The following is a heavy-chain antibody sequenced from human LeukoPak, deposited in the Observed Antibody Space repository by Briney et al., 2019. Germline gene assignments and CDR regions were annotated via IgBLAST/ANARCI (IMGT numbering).Heavy chain of an antibody. CDR3: ARAPSHSGYNWNALELYGMDV. D-gene: IGHD1-20*01. V-gene: IGHV1-2*02. CDR2: INPNSGGT. Sequence: ASVKVSCTASGYTFTGYYMHWVRQAPGQGLEWMGWINPNSGGTNYAQKFQGRVTMTRDTSISTAYMELSRLRSDDTAVYYCARAPSHSGYNWNALELYGMDVWGQGTTVTVSS. J-gene: IGHJ6*02. CDR1: GYTFTGYY.